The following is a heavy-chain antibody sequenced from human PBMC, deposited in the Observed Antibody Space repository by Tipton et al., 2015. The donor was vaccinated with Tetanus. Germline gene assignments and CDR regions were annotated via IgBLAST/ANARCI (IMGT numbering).Heavy chain of an antibody. J-gene: IGHJ6*02. CDR2: IDPNSGGT. Sequence: QVQLVQSGAEVKKPGASVKVSCKASGYTFTGYYIYWVRQAPGQGLEWMGWIDPNSGGTVYAQKFQGRVPMTRDTSIGTAYMELRSLCSNATAVYYCARDRGDYIFYGMDVWGPGTAVTVS. CDR3: ARDRGDYIFYGMDV. CDR1: GYTFTGYY. V-gene: IGHV1-2*02. D-gene: IGHD3-22*01.